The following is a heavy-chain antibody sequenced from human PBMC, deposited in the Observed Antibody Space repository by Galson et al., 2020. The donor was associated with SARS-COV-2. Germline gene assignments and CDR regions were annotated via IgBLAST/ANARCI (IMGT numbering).Heavy chain of an antibody. J-gene: IGHJ4*02. Sequence: GESPKIPCAASGFSLSSSSMNWVRQAPRKGLEWSAYNSGSNNAKHYGESVRGRFYIHRHTERNSLDLQMEKLRDEDTGVYFCARSTWGALDHWGRGIQVTVS. CDR1: GFSLSSSS. CDR3: ARSTWGALDH. CDR2: NSGSNNAK. D-gene: IGHD3-16*01. V-gene: IGHV3-48*02.